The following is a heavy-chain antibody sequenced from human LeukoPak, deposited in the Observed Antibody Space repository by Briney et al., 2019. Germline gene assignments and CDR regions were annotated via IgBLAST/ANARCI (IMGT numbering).Heavy chain of an antibody. CDR1: GGSISSSSYY. D-gene: IGHD2-15*01. Sequence: SETLSLTCTVPGGSISSSSYYWGWIRQPPGKGLEWIGSIYYSGSTYYNPSLKSRVTISVDTSKNQFSLKLSSVTAADTAVYYCARVTGVADFDYWGQGTLVTVSS. V-gene: IGHV4-39*01. CDR2: IYYSGST. J-gene: IGHJ4*02. CDR3: ARVTGVADFDY.